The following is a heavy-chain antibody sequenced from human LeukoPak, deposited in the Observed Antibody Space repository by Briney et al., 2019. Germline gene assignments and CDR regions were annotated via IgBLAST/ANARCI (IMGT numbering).Heavy chain of an antibody. V-gene: IGHV3-7*03. CDR1: AFSFTSYW. CDR2: IKEDGSKK. Sequence: AGSLTLSCAASAFSFTSYWMNWVRPAPGKGREWLANIKEDGSKKYYVDSVKGRFTISRDNAKNSLYLQMDSLRAEDTAVYYCARDPGRQYSSIADVWGQGTTVTVSS. CDR3: ARDPGRQYSSIADV. D-gene: IGHD6-19*01. J-gene: IGHJ6*02.